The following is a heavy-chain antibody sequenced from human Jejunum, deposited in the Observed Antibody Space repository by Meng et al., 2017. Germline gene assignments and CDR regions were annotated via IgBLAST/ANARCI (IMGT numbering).Heavy chain of an antibody. CDR3: ARGSFDTNWDMNY. D-gene: IGHD1/OR15-1a*01. V-gene: IGHV3-30*01. CDR2: TIYVGTKQ. Sequence: GGLLRSPCTASGFTFRNYDMHWVRQAPGKGLEWVAVTIYVGTKQYHAESVRGRFTISRDNSKNTLFLQMNSLRPDDTAIYYCARGSFDTNWDMNYWGQGTLVTVSS. J-gene: IGHJ4*02. CDR1: GFTFRNYD.